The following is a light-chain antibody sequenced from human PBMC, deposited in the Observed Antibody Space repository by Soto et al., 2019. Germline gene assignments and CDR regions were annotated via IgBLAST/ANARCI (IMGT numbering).Light chain of an antibody. CDR3: ATWDSGLSGVV. CDR2: DSN. CDR1: SSNIGNNH. Sequence: QSVLTQPPSVSAAPGQTVTISCSGSSSNIGNNHVSWYQQLPGTAPKVLIRDSNIRLSGIPDRFSGSKSGTSATLGISGLQTGDEADYYCATWDSGLSGVVFGGGTKLTVL. V-gene: IGLV1-51*01. J-gene: IGLJ2*01.